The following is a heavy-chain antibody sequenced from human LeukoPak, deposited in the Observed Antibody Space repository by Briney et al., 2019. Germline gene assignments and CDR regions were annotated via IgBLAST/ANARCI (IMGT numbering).Heavy chain of an antibody. CDR3: ARGGIAAAVSLDY. V-gene: IGHV3-30-3*01. CDR2: ISYDGSNK. D-gene: IGHD6-13*01. J-gene: IGHJ4*02. Sequence: GGSLRLSCAASGFTFSSYAMHWVRQAPGKGLEWVAVISYDGSNKYYADSVKGRFTISRDNSKNTLYLQMNSLRAEDTAVYYCARGGIAAAVSLDYWGQGTLVTVSS. CDR1: GFTFSSYA.